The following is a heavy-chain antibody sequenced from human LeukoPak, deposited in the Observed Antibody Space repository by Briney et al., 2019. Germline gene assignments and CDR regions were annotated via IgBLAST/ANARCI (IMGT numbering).Heavy chain of an antibody. CDR3: ASSYDILTGYSDAFDI. Sequence: GESLKISCKGSGYSFTSYWIGWVRQMPGKGLDWMGIIYPGDSDTRYSPSFQGQVTISADKSISTAYLQWSSLKASDTAMYYCASSYDILTGYSDAFDIWGQGTMVTVSS. V-gene: IGHV5-51*01. CDR1: GYSFTSYW. D-gene: IGHD3-9*01. CDR2: IYPGDSDT. J-gene: IGHJ3*02.